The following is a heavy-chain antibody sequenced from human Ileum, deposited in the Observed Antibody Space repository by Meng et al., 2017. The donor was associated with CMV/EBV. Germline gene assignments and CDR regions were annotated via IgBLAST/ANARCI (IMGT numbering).Heavy chain of an antibody. J-gene: IGHJ4*02. CDR2: ISYDGSTK. D-gene: IGHD3-22*01. Sequence: SVFPFSSYALHCVRQAPGKGLAWVTVISYDGSTKYYAGSMKGRFTISRDNSKNTLYLQMNSLRAEDTAVYYCARAIGGSSGYSDFDYWGQGTLVTVSS. CDR1: VFPFSSYA. V-gene: IGHV3-30*04. CDR3: ARAIGGSSGYSDFDY.